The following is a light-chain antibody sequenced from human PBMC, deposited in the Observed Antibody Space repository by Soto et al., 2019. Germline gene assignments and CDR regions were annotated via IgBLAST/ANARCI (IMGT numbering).Light chain of an antibody. V-gene: IGKV3-20*01. CDR1: QSVRSNH. J-gene: IGKJ2*01. CDR2: DAS. CDR3: QQYGSSPRT. Sequence: EIVLTQSPRTLSLSPGERATLSCRASQSVRSNHLAWYQQKPGQAPRLLIYDASSRATGIPDRFSGSGSGTDFTLTISRLEPEDFAVYYCQQYGSSPRTFGRGTKLEI.